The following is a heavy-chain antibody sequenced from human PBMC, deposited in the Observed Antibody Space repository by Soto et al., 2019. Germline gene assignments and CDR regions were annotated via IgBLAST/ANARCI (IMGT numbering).Heavy chain of an antibody. CDR3: ARDYYDSSGYPYYFDY. CDR1: GGSVSSGSYY. D-gene: IGHD3-22*01. V-gene: IGHV4-61*01. J-gene: IGHJ4*02. CDR2: IYYSGST. Sequence: PSETLSLTCTVSGGSVSSGSYYWSWIRQPPGKGLEWIGYIYYSGSTNYNPSLKSRVTISVDTSKNQFSLKLSSVTAADTAVYYCARDYYDSSGYPYYFDYWGQGTLVTVSS.